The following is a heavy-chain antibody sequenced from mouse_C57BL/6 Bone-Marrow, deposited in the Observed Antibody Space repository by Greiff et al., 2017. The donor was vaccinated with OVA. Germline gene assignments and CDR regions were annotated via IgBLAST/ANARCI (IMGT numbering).Heavy chain of an antibody. CDR3: AAYYGSSFAWFAT. CDR2: INPSSGYT. D-gene: IGHD1-1*01. V-gene: IGHV1-4*01. Sequence: VKLQESGAELARPGASVKMSCKASGYTFTSYTMHWVKQRPGQGLEWIGYINPSSGYTKYNQKFKDKATLTADKSSSTAYMQLSSLTSEDAAVYYCAAYYGSSFAWFATGAKGLWSLSLQ. CDR1: GYTFTSYT. J-gene: IGHJ3*01.